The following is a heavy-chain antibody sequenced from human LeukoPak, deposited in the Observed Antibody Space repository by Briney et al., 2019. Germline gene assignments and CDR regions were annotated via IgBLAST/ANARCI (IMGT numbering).Heavy chain of an antibody. CDR1: GYSFTDYF. CDR3: ARWRWETPDEYYMDV. V-gene: IGHV1-2*02. J-gene: IGHJ6*03. CDR2: INPNNGYA. D-gene: IGHD5-24*01. Sequence: ASVKVSCKSSGYSFTDYFMHWVRQAPGQGLEWMGWINPNNGYANYAHKFQDRVTMTRDTSISTASMELRGLRSDDTAVYYCARWRWETPDEYYMDVWGEGTTVTVTS.